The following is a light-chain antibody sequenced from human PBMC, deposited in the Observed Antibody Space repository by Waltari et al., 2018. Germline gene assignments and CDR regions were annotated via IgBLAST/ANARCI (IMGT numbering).Light chain of an antibody. CDR2: WAS. Sequence: DIVMTQSPDSLAVSLGERATINCKSSQSVLYSSNNKNYLAWYQQKPGQPPKLLIYWASTRESGVPDRFSGSGSGTDFTLTISSLQAEDVAVYFCQHYSNTPYTFGQGTKLEIK. V-gene: IGKV4-1*01. CDR1: QSVLYSSNNKNY. J-gene: IGKJ2*01. CDR3: QHYSNTPYT.